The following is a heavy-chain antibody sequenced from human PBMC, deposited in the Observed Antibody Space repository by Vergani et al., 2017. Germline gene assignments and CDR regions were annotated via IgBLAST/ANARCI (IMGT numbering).Heavy chain of an antibody. Sequence: QVQLQESGPGLVKPSETLSLTCTVSGGSISSYYWSWIRQPPGKGLEWIGYIYYSGSTNYNPSLKSRVTISVDTSKNQFSLKLSSVTAADTAVYYCARRSSSYYYYYCMDVWGQGTTVTVSS. CDR2: IYYSGST. V-gene: IGHV4-59*01. D-gene: IGHD6-13*01. CDR1: GGSISSYY. J-gene: IGHJ6*02. CDR3: ARRSSSYYYYYCMDV.